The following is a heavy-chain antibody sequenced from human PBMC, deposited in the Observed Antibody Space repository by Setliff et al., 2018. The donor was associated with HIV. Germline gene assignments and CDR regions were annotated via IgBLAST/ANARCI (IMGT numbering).Heavy chain of an antibody. Sequence: ETLSLTCTVSGGPITTKNYYWGWIRQPPGKGLEWVSGISGSAGTTYYADSVKGRFTISRDNSKNTLYLQMNSLRAEDTAVYYCAKDHATSSWFTALLDYWGQGALVTVSS. D-gene: IGHD6-13*01. CDR3: AKDHATSSWFTALLDY. J-gene: IGHJ4*02. V-gene: IGHV3-23*01. CDR2: ISGSAGTT. CDR1: GGPITTKNYY.